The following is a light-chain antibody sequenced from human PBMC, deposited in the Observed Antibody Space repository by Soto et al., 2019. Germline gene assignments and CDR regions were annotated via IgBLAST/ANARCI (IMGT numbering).Light chain of an antibody. J-gene: IGLJ1*01. V-gene: IGLV2-14*01. CDR1: SSDVGGYNY. Sequence: QSVLTQPASVSGSPGQSITISCTGTSSDVGGYNYVSWYQQHAGFAPKLMIYEVSNRPSGFSSRFSGSKSGNTASLTISGLQAEDEVVYYCSSYTSSRSLDYVFGTGTQVTVL. CDR2: EVS. CDR3: SSYTSSRSLDYV.